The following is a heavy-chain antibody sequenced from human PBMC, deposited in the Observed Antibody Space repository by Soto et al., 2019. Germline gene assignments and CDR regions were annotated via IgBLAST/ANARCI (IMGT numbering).Heavy chain of an antibody. Sequence: EVQLLESGGGLVQPGGSLRLSCAASGFTFTTRAMSWVRQATGNGLQWVSGISASGGTTYYADSVKGRLTISRDNSKNMLYLLMTSLRDDETAVYYCTTETQNFDYVSRGTRVTVSS. V-gene: IGHV3-23*01. CDR2: ISASGGTT. J-gene: IGHJ4*02. CDR3: TTETQNFDY. CDR1: GFTFTTRA.